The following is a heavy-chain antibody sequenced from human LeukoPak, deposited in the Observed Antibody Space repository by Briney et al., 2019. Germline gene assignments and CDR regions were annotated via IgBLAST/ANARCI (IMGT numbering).Heavy chain of an antibody. V-gene: IGHV1-18*01. D-gene: IGHD6-6*01. CDR2: ISAYNGNT. Sequence: ASVKDSCYGSGYTCTSYGFTWVRQAPRQKIEWMGWISAYNGNTKYAQKLQRRVTMTTDTSTSTAYMELRSLRSDDTAVYYCARDCTIAARLDSPFDYWGQGTLVTVSS. CDR1: GYTCTSYG. CDR3: ARDCTIAARLDSPFDY. J-gene: IGHJ4*02.